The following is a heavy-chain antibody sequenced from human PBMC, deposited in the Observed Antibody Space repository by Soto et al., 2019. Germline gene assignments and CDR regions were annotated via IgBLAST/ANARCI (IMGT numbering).Heavy chain of an antibody. J-gene: IGHJ4*02. CDR2: IYYSGST. V-gene: IGHV4-59*08. CDR1: GGSISSYY. Sequence: PSETLSLTCTVSGGSISSYYWSWIRQPPGKGLEWIGYIYYSGSTNYNPSLKSRVNISVDTSKNQFSLKLSSVTAADTAMYYCAKTDADGRGGWWQLYYCDSWGQGALVTSPQ. D-gene: IGHD6-19*01. CDR3: AKTDADGRGGWWQLYYCDS.